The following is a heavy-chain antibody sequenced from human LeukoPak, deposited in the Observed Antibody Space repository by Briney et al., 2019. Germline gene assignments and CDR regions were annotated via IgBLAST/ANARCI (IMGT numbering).Heavy chain of an antibody. Sequence: SETLSLTCAVYGGSFSGYYWSWIRQPPGKGLEWIGEVNHSESTNYNPSLKSRVTISVDTSKNQFSLKLSSVTAADTAVYYCARRKRSGCSSTSCLLNWFDPWGQGTLVTVSS. CDR2: VNHSEST. D-gene: IGHD2-2*01. V-gene: IGHV4-34*01. J-gene: IGHJ5*02. CDR3: ARRKRSGCSSTSCLLNWFDP. CDR1: GGSFSGYY.